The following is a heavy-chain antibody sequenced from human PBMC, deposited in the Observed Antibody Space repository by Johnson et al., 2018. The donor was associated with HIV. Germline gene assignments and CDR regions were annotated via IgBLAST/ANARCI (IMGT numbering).Heavy chain of an antibody. CDR3: AKGDYNFWSGDAFDI. CDR1: GFTFRSYA. CDR2: ISYDGSNK. D-gene: IGHD3-3*01. J-gene: IGHJ3*02. V-gene: IGHV3-30*18. Sequence: QVQLVESGGGVVQPGRSLRLSCAASGFTFRSYAMHWVRQAPGKGLEWVGVISYDGSNKYYADYVKGRFTISRENSKNTLYLQINRLRAEDTAVYYCAKGDYNFWSGDAFDIWGQGTMVTFSS.